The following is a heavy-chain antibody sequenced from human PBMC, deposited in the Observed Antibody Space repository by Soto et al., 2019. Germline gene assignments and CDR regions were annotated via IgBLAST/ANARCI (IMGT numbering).Heavy chain of an antibody. CDR3: AKLARGTYYYDSSGYYSDY. D-gene: IGHD3-22*01. V-gene: IGHV3-30*18. CDR1: GFTFSSYG. CDR2: ISYDGSNK. J-gene: IGHJ4*02. Sequence: QVQLVESGGGVVQPGRSLRLSCAASGFTFSSYGMHWVRQAPGKGLERVAVISYDGSNKYYADSVKGRFTISRDNSKNTLYLQMNSLRAEDTAVYYCAKLARGTYYYDSSGYYSDYWGQGTLVTVSS.